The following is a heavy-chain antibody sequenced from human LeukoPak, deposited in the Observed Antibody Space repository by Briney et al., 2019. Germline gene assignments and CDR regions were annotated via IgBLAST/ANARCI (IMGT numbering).Heavy chain of an antibody. J-gene: IGHJ4*02. D-gene: IGHD3-3*01. V-gene: IGHV3-30*02. Sequence: GGSLRLSCAASGFTFSSYGMHWVRQAPGKGLEWVAFIRYDGSNKYYADSVKGRFTISRDNSKNTLYLQMNSLRAEDTAVYYCAKDDTLSPPENVLRFLEWLLALVHWGQGTLVTVSS. CDR3: AKDDTLSPPENVLRFLEWLLALVH. CDR2: IRYDGSNK. CDR1: GFTFSSYG.